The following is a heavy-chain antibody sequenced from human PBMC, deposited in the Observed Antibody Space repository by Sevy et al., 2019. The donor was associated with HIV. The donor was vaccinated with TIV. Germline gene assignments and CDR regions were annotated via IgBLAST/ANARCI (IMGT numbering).Heavy chain of an antibody. J-gene: IGHJ3*02. Sequence: GGYLRLSCAASGFTVSSNYMSWVRQAPGKGLEWVSVIYSGGSTYYADSVKGRFTISRDNSKNTLYLQMNSLRAEDTAVYYCARGWGGSSAAFDIWGQGTMVTVSS. V-gene: IGHV3-53*01. CDR2: IYSGGST. CDR3: ARGWGGSSAAFDI. D-gene: IGHD1-26*01. CDR1: GFTVSSNY.